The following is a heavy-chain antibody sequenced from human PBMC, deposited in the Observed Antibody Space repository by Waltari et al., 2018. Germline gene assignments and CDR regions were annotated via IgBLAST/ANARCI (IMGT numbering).Heavy chain of an antibody. J-gene: IGHJ3*02. CDR3: AKILYGDLDAFDI. Sequence: EVQLLESGGGLVQPGGSLRLSCAASGFTFSSYAMSWVRQAPGKGLEWVSAMSGSGGSTYYADSVKGRFTISRDNSKNTLYLQMNSLRAEDTAVYYCAKILYGDLDAFDIWGQGTMVTVSS. V-gene: IGHV3-23*01. CDR1: GFTFSSYA. CDR2: MSGSGGST. D-gene: IGHD4-17*01.